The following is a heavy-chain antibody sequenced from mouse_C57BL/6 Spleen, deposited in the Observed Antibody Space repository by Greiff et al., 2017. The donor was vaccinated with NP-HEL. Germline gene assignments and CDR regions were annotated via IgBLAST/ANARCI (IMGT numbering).Heavy chain of an antibody. J-gene: IGHJ3*01. Sequence: QVHVKQPGAELVRPGTSVKLSCKASGYTFTSYWMHWVKQRPGQGLEWIGVIDPSDSYTNYNQKFKGKATLTVDTSSSTAYMQLSSLTSEDSAVYYCADQTAQAPWFAYWGQGTLVTVSA. V-gene: IGHV1-59*01. D-gene: IGHD3-2*02. CDR2: IDPSDSYT. CDR1: GYTFTSYW. CDR3: ADQTAQAPWFAY.